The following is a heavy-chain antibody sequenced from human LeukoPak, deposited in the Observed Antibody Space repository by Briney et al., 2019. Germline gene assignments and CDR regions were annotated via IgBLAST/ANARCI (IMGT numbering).Heavy chain of an antibody. CDR1: GFTFSSYS. CDR2: ISSSSSYI. J-gene: IGHJ4*02. D-gene: IGHD3-3*01. V-gene: IGHV3-21*01. Sequence: GGSLRLSCAASGFTFSSYSMNWVRQAPGKGLEWVSSISSSSSYIYYADSVKGRFTISRDNAKNSLYLQMNSLRAEDTAVYYCARDRSGFWSGYFDYWDQGTLVTVSS. CDR3: ARDRSGFWSGYFDY.